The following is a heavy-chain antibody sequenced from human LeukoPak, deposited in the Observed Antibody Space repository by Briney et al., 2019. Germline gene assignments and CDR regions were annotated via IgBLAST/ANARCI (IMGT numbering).Heavy chain of an antibody. V-gene: IGHV4-34*01. D-gene: IGHD6-19*01. J-gene: IGHJ4*02. CDR3: ARHKTMAGFDY. CDR2: INHSGTT. Sequence: SETLSLTCAVYGGSFSDYHWSWIRQPPGKGLEWIGEINHSGTTKYNPSLKSRVTMSVDTSNNQCSMKLTSVTAADTAVYYCARHKTMAGFDYWGQGTLVTVAS. CDR1: GGSFSDYH.